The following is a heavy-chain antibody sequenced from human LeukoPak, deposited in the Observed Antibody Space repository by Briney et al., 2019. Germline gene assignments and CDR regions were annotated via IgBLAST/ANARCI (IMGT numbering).Heavy chain of an antibody. CDR1: GFTFSSYE. D-gene: IGHD3-22*01. V-gene: IGHV3-48*03. CDR3: ATSPPYYYDSSGSDY. J-gene: IGHJ4*02. Sequence: GGSLRLSCAASGFTFSSYEMNWVRQAPGKGLEWASYISSSGSTIYYADSVKGRFTISRDNAKNSLYLQMNSLRAEDTAVYYCATSPPYYYDSSGSDYWGQGTLVTVSS. CDR2: ISSSGSTI.